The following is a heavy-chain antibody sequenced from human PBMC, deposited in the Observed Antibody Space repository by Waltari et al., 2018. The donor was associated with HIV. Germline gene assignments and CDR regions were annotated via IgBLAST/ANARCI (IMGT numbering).Heavy chain of an antibody. V-gene: IGHV4-34*01. J-gene: IGHJ4*02. D-gene: IGHD4-4*01. CDR1: GGSFSGYY. CDR3: ARGPPLTTVTTRTNDY. Sequence: QVQLQQWGAGLLKPSETLSLTCAVYGGSFSGYYWSWIRQPPGKGLEWIGEINHSGSTNYNPSLKSRVTISVDTSKNQFSLKLSSVTAADTAVYYCARGPPLTTVTTRTNDYWGQGTLVTVSS. CDR2: INHSGST.